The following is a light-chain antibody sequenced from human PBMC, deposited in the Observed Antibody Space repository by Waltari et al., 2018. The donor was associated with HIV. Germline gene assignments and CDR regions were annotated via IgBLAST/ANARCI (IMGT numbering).Light chain of an antibody. Sequence: QSVLTQPPSASGTPGQRVTIPCSGSSSHIGSNYVYWYQQLPGTAPKLLIYRNNQRPSGGPDRFAGSKSGTSASLAISGLRSEDEADYYCATWDDSLSVVVFGGGTKLTVL. V-gene: IGLV1-47*01. CDR2: RNN. J-gene: IGLJ2*01. CDR3: ATWDDSLSVVV. CDR1: SSHIGSNY.